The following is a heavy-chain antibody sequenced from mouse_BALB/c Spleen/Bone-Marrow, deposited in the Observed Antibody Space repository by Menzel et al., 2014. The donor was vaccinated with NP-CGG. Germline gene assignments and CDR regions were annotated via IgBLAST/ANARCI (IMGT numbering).Heavy chain of an antibody. V-gene: IGHV3-6*02. Sequence: EVHLVESGPGLVKPSQSLSLTCSVTGYPITSSYYWNWIRQFPGNKLEWMGYISYDGINNYNPSLRNRISITRDTSKNQFFLRLNSVTTEDTAIYYCAALWSEGYYFDYWGQGATLTVSS. CDR3: AALWSEGYYFDY. J-gene: IGHJ2*01. CDR1: GYPITSSYY. CDR2: ISYDGIN.